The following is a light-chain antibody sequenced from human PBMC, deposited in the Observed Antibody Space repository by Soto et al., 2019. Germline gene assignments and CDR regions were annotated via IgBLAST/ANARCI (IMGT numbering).Light chain of an antibody. CDR3: AAWDYSLYGQV. CDR2: ANN. J-gene: IGLJ2*01. Sequence: QSVLTQQPSASGTPVQRVTIPCSGSSSHIVSNTLNWYQQLPGTAPKLLISANNQPPSAVPDRFSGYKSGTSASLAISGLRSEDETDYYCAAWDYSLYGQVLGGGTKLTVL. CDR1: SSHIVSNT. V-gene: IGLV1-44*01.